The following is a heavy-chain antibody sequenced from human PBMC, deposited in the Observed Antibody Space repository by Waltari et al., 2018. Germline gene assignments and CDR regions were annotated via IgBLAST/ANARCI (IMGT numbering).Heavy chain of an antibody. D-gene: IGHD3-16*02. CDR2: INHSGST. V-gene: IGHV4-34*01. Sequence: QVQLQQWGAGLLKPSETLSLTCAVYGGSFSGYYWSWIRQPPGKGLEWSGEINHSGSTNYSPSRRSRVTISVDTSKNQFSLKLGSVTAADTAVYYCARGRAITFGGVIVPPYYYYGMDVWGQGTTVTVSS. CDR3: ARGRAITFGGVIVPPYYYYGMDV. CDR1: GGSFSGYY. J-gene: IGHJ6*02.